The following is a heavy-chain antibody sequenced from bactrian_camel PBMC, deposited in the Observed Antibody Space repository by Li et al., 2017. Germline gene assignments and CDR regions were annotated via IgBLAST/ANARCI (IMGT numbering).Heavy chain of an antibody. V-gene: IGHV3S40*01. Sequence: DVQLVESGGGSVQAGGSLRLSCVASGFTYSSYCMSWFRQAPGKGLEWVSTIKRGGTTYYADCADSPKGRFTGSRDNVQNTMNLQMNSLKPGRVALCERDFRGFRTVVPHYPAWGPRSPSP. D-gene: IGHD6*01. CDR2: IKRGGTTYYA. CDR1: GFTYSSYC. J-gene: IGHJ4*01.